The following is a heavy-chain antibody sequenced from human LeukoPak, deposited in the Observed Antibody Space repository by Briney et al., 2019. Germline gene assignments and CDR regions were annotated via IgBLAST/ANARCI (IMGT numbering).Heavy chain of an antibody. J-gene: IGHJ4*02. CDR3: AKDLAPHIVVVTAIGDY. CDR2: IRYDGSNK. V-gene: IGHV3-30*02. Sequence: PGGSLRLSCAASGFTFSSYGMHWVRQAPGKGLEWVAFIRYDGSNKYYADSVKGRFTISRDNSKNTLYLQMSSLRAEDTAVYYCAKDLAPHIVVVTAIGDYWGQGTLVTVSS. CDR1: GFTFSSYG. D-gene: IGHD2-21*02.